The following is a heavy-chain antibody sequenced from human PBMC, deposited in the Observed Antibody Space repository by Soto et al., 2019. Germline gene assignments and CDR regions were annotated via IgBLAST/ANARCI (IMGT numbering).Heavy chain of an antibody. Sequence: SETLSLTCTVSGGSISSSSYYWGWIRQPPGKGLEWIGSIYYSGSTYYNPSLKSRVTISVDTSKNQFSLKLSSVTAADTAVYYCALRPGTYYYMDVWGKGTTVTVSS. J-gene: IGHJ6*03. CDR3: ALRPGTYYYMDV. V-gene: IGHV4-39*01. CDR2: IYYSGST. D-gene: IGHD1-1*01. CDR1: GGSISSSSYY.